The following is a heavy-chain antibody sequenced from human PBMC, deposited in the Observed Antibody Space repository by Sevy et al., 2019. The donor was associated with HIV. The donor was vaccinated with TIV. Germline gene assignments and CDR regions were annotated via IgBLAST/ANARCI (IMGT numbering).Heavy chain of an antibody. CDR2: TSFDGSNT. CDR1: GFTFSDYA. D-gene: IGHD5-18*01. Sequence: GGSLRLSCAASGFTFSDYAMHWVRQAPGKGLEWVALTSFDGSNTDYADSVKGRFTISRDNSKNTLYLQMNSLRAEDTAVYYCGSNEKRRVETGMALDYWGQGTLVTVSS. CDR3: GSNEKRRVETGMALDY. V-gene: IGHV3-30*04. J-gene: IGHJ4*02.